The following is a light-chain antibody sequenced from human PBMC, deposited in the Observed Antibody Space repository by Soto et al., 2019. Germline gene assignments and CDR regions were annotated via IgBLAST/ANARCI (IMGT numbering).Light chain of an antibody. J-gene: IGKJ1*01. CDR1: QSISSW. CDR3: QQYNSYWT. Sequence: DIQMTQSPSTLSASVGGRVTITCRASQSISSWLAWYQQKPGKAPKLLIYKASSLESGVPSRFSGSGSGTEFTLTISSLQPDDFATHYCQQYNSYWTFGQGTKVEIK. CDR2: KAS. V-gene: IGKV1-5*03.